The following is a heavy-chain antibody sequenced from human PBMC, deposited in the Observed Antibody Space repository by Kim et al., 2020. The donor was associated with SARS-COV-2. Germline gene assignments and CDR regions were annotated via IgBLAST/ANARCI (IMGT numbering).Heavy chain of an antibody. Sequence: SETLSLTCAVYGGSFSGYYWSWIRQPPGKGLEWIGEINHSGSTNYNPSLKSRVTISVDTSKNQFSLKLSSVTAADTAVYYCARGPFTMIVVVPYYYMDV. J-gene: IGHJ6*03. CDR2: INHSGST. V-gene: IGHV4-34*01. CDR3: ARGPFTMIVVVPYYYMDV. D-gene: IGHD3-22*01. CDR1: GGSFSGYY.